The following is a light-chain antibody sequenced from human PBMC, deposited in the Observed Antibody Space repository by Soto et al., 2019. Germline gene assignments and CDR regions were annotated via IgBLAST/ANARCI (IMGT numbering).Light chain of an antibody. CDR3: QQYYTTPPT. CDR2: WAS. Sequence: IVMTQSPDSLAVSLGERTTINCKSSQSVLYSSNNNNYLAWYQQKPGQPPKLLIYWASTRASGVPDRVSGSGSGTDFTLTVSNLQAEDVAVYYCQQYYTTPPTFGGGTKVEIK. J-gene: IGKJ4*01. V-gene: IGKV4-1*01. CDR1: QSVLYSSNNNNY.